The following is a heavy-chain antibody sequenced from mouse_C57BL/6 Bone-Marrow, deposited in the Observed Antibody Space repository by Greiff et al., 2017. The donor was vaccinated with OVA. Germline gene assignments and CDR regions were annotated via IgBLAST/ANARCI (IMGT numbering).Heavy chain of an antibody. J-gene: IGHJ2*01. CDR1: GYTFTDYY. Sequence: EVQLQQSGPVLVKPGASVKMSCKASGYTFTDYYMNWVKQSHGKSLEWIGVINPYNGGTSYNQKFKGKATLTVDKSSSTAYMELNSLTSEDSAVYYCARSAGYYLDDWGQGTTLTVSS. CDR3: ARSAGYYLDD. V-gene: IGHV1-19*01. D-gene: IGHD2-2*01. CDR2: INPYNGGT.